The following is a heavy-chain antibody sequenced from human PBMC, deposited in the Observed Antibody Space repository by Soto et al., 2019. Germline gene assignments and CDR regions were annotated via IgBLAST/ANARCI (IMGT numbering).Heavy chain of an antibody. Sequence: QVQLVQSGAEVKKTGSSVKVSCKASGGTFSSYAISWVRQAPGQGLEWMGGIIPIFGTADYAQKFQGRVTITADESTSTAYMELSSLRSQDTAVYHCASVETQRYYYGMDVWGQGTTVTVSS. V-gene: IGHV1-69*12. CDR1: GGTFSSYA. D-gene: IGHD2-15*01. J-gene: IGHJ6*02. CDR2: IIPIFGTA. CDR3: ASVETQRYYYGMDV.